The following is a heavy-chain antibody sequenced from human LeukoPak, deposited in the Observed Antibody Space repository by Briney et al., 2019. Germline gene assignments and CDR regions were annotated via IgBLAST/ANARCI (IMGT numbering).Heavy chain of an antibody. CDR2: IYYSGST. CDR3: ARNRVVGAPNFDY. Sequence: SETLSLTCTVSGGSISSDGYYWSWIRQHPGKGLEWIGYIYYSGSTYYNPSLKSRVTISLDTSKNQFSLRLTSVTAADTAVYYCARNRVVGAPNFDYWGQGTLVTVFS. V-gene: IGHV4-31*03. D-gene: IGHD1-26*01. CDR1: GGSISSDGYY. J-gene: IGHJ4*02.